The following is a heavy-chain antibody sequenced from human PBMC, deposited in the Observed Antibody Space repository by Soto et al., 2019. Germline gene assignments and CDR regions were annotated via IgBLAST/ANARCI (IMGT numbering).Heavy chain of an antibody. CDR2: ISAYNGNT. V-gene: IGHV1-18*01. CDR3: ARCLKYYDFWSGYYSAEYFQH. CDR1: GYTFTSYG. D-gene: IGHD3-3*01. Sequence: QVQLVQSGAEVKKPGASVKVSCKASGYTFTSYGISWVRQAPGQGLEWMGWISAYNGNTNYAQKLQGRVTMTTDTSTSTAYMELRSLGSDDTAVYYCARCLKYYDFWSGYYSAEYFQHWGQGTLVTVSS. J-gene: IGHJ1*01.